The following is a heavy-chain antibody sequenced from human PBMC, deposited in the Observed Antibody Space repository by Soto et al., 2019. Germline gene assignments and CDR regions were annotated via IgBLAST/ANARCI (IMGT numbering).Heavy chain of an antibody. Sequence: GGSLRLSCAASGFTFSSYGMHWVRQAPGKGLEWVAVISYDGSNKYYADSVKGRFTISRDNSKNTLYLQMNSLRAEDTAVYYCAKDLGITMTAVGYWGQGTLVTVSS. CDR2: ISYDGSNK. D-gene: IGHD3-22*01. CDR3: AKDLGITMTAVGY. V-gene: IGHV3-30*18. CDR1: GFTFSSYG. J-gene: IGHJ4*02.